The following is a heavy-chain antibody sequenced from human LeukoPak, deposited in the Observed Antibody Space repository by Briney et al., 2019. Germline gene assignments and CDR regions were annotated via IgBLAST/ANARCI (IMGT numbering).Heavy chain of an antibody. CDR1: GYTFTSYD. J-gene: IGHJ6*03. Sequence: ASVKVSCKASGYTFTSYDINWVRQATGQGLEWMGWMNPNSGNTGYEQKFQGRVTITRNTSISTAYMELSSLRSEDTAVYYCARAYCSSTSCPSYMDVWGKGTTVTVSS. CDR2: MNPNSGNT. V-gene: IGHV1-8*03. D-gene: IGHD2-2*01. CDR3: ARAYCSSTSCPSYMDV.